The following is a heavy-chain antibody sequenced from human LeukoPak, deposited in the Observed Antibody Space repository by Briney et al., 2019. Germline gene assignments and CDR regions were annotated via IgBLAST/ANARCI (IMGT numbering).Heavy chain of an antibody. D-gene: IGHD5-18*01. V-gene: IGHV3-15*01. J-gene: IGHJ6*02. Sequence: GWALTLSCPACGFIFGNAWMSWVRQAPGKGLEWVGRIKSKSDDGTTDYTAPVKGRFTASRDNSKNTLYLQMNSLKTEDTAIYYCTRGYNYGMDVWGQGTTVTVSS. CDR3: TRGYNYGMDV. CDR1: GFIFGNAW. CDR2: IKSKSDDGTT.